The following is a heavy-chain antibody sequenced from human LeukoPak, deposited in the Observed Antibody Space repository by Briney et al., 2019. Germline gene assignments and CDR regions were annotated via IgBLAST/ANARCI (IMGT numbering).Heavy chain of an antibody. D-gene: IGHD6-19*01. Sequence: ASVKVSCKASGYTFTSYDINWVRQATGQGLEWMGWMNLNSGNTGYAQKFQGRVTMTRNTSISTAYMELSSLRSEDTAVYYCARTLGAVAGHLNDYWGQGTLVTVSS. CDR1: GYTFTSYD. CDR3: ARTLGAVAGHLNDY. CDR2: MNLNSGNT. V-gene: IGHV1-8*01. J-gene: IGHJ4*02.